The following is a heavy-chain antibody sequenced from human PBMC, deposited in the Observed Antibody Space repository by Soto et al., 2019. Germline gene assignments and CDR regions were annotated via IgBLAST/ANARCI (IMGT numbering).Heavy chain of an antibody. J-gene: IGHJ5*02. CDR2: ISYDGSNK. Sequence: QVQLVESGGGVVQPGRSLRLSCAASGFTFSSYGMHWVRQAPGKGLEWVAVISYDGSNKYYADSVKGRFTISRDNSKNTLYLQMNSLRAEDTAVYYCAKDKKVAGQGSWFDPWGQGTLVTVSS. CDR1: GFTFSSYG. V-gene: IGHV3-30*18. CDR3: AKDKKVAGQGSWFDP. D-gene: IGHD2-15*01.